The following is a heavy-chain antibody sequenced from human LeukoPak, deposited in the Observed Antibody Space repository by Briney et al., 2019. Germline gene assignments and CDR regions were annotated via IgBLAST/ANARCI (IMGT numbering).Heavy chain of an antibody. Sequence: PGRSLRLSCAASGFTFDDYAMHWVRQAPEKGLEWVSGISWNSGSIGYADSVKGRFTISRDNAKNSLYLQMNSLRAEDTALYYCAKDPDYDILTGYYFDYWGQGTLVTVSS. CDR1: GFTFDDYA. CDR2: ISWNSGSI. V-gene: IGHV3-9*01. J-gene: IGHJ4*02. CDR3: AKDPDYDILTGYYFDY. D-gene: IGHD3-9*01.